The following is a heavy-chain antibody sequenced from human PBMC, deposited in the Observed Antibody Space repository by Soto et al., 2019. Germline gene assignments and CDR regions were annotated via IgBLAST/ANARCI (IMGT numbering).Heavy chain of an antibody. D-gene: IGHD5-12*01. J-gene: IGHJ6*02. CDR1: GFTFDDYA. CDR2: ISWNSGSI. V-gene: IGHV3-9*01. Sequence: EVQLVESGGGLVQPGRSLRLSCAASGFTFDDYAMHWVRQAPGKGLEWVSGISWNSGSIGYADSVKGRFTISRDNAKNSLYLQMNSLRAEDTALYYWAKDNVVDIVATGGMDVWGQGTTVTVSS. CDR3: AKDNVVDIVATGGMDV.